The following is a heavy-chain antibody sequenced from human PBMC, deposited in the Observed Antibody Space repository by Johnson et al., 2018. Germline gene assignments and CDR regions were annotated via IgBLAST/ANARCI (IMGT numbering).Heavy chain of an antibody. J-gene: IGHJ3*02. D-gene: IGHD2-2*02. CDR2: IIPIFGTA. Sequence: QVQLVQSGAEVKKPGSSVKVSCKASGGTFSSYAISWVRQAPGQGLEWMGGIIPIFGTANYAQKFQGRVTITAEESTSTAYMELSSLRSEDTAVYSCARCRGSTSCYIPSGAFDIWGQGTMVTVSS. CDR1: GGTFSSYA. V-gene: IGHV1-69*01. CDR3: ARCRGSTSCYIPSGAFDI.